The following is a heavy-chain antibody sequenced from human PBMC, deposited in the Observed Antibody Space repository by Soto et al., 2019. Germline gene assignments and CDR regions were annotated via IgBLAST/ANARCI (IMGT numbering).Heavy chain of an antibody. CDR1: GFSFVSYW. CDR2: INGNADNS. CDR3: ARPSRAITKFGVVKRYFDH. J-gene: IGHJ4*02. V-gene: IGHV3-74*01. Sequence: EVQLAESGGGLVLTGGSLRLSCAASGFSFVSYWMHWVRQVPGEGLAWVSRINGNADNSDYADSVKGRFTISRDNAMNRLYLQMDSLRADDTGVYYCARPSRAITKFGVVKRYFDHWGQGSLVTVAS. D-gene: IGHD3-3*01.